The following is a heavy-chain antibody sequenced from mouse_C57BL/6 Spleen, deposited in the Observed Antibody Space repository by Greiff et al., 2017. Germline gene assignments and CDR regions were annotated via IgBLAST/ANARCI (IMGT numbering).Heavy chain of an antibody. J-gene: IGHJ3*01. Sequence: QVQLQQPGAELVRPGSSVKLSCKASGYTFTSYWMHWVKQRPIQGLEWIGNIDPSDSETHYNQKFKDKATLTVDKSSSTAYMQLSSLTSEDSAVYYCAREGNYYSSSFWFAYWGQGTLVTVSA. D-gene: IGHD1-1*01. V-gene: IGHV1-52*01. CDR3: AREGNYYSSSFWFAY. CDR2: IDPSDSET. CDR1: GYTFTSYW.